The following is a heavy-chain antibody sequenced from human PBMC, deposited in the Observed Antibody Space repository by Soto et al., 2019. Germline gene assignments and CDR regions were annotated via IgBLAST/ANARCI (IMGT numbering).Heavy chain of an antibody. CDR1: GASISSYY. J-gene: IGHJ4*02. Sequence: SETLSLTCTVSGASISSYYWSWIRQPPGKGLEWIGYIYYSGSTNYNPSLKSRVTISVDTSKNQFSLKLSSVTAADTAVYYCAREWGGYFDYWGQGTLVTVSS. D-gene: IGHD3-16*01. CDR3: AREWGGYFDY. CDR2: IYYSGST. V-gene: IGHV4-59*01.